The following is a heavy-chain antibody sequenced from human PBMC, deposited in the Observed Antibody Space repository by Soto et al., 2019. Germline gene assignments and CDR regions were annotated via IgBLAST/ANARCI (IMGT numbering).Heavy chain of an antibody. J-gene: IGHJ6*02. CDR3: ARLARSGWDPYYYYLGMEV. CDR1: GGSFSGYY. CDR2: INHSVST. V-gene: IGHV4-34*01. Sequence: SETLSLTCAVCGGSFSGYYWSWIRQPPGKGLAWIGEINHSVSTNYNPSRRSRVTISVDTSKNQFSLKLSSVTAADTAVYYGARLARSGWDPYYYYLGMEVCGQCTRGTV. D-gene: IGHD6-19*01.